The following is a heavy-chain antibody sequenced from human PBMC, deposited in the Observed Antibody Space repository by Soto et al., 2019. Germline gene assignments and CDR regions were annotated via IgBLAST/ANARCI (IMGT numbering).Heavy chain of an antibody. D-gene: IGHD2-15*01. CDR3: AREGPPDIAWFDP. J-gene: IGHJ5*02. CDR2: SA. V-gene: IGHV1-69*01. Sequence: QVQLVQSGAEVKKPGSSVKVSCKASGGTFSIYTSSWVRQAPGQGLEWMGGSANSAQKFQGRLTVTADESTGTVYLELSSLTSEDTAVYYCAREGPPDIAWFDPWCQGTLGSVSS. CDR1: GGTFSIYT.